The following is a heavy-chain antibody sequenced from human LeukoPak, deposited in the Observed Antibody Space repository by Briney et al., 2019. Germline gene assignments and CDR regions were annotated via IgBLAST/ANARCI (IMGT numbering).Heavy chain of an antibody. V-gene: IGHV3-23*01. Sequence: GGSLRLSCVASGFTFSNFAMSWVRQAPGKGLEWVSSIGTGGGTYYADSVKGRFTISRDNSANTLNLQMNSLRAEGTAKYYCAKTYNGKYEFWGQGTLVTVST. J-gene: IGHJ4*02. CDR1: GFTFSNFA. CDR2: IGTGGGT. CDR3: AKTYNGKYEF. D-gene: IGHD1-14*01.